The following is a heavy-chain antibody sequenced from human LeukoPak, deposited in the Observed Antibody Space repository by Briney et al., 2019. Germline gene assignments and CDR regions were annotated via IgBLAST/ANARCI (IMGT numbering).Heavy chain of an antibody. CDR1: GYTFTSYD. CDR2: MNPNSGNT. J-gene: IGHJ5*02. D-gene: IGHD3-10*01. Sequence: ASVKVSCKASGYTFTSYDINWVRQATGQGLEWMGWMNPNSGNTGYAQKFQGRVTMTRNTSISTAYMELSSLRSEDTAVYYCARGIRFGELWGYRFDPRGQGTLVTVSS. CDR3: ARGIRFGELWGYRFDP. V-gene: IGHV1-8*01.